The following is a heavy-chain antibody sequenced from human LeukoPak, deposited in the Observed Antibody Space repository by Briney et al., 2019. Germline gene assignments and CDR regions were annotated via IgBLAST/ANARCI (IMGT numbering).Heavy chain of an antibody. Sequence: GGSLRLSCAASGFTFSSYAMSWVRQAPGKGLEWVSAISGSGGSTYYADSVKGRFTISRDNSKNTLYLQMNSLRAEDTAVYYCAKSARITIFGVVIETDYWGQGTLVTVSS. J-gene: IGHJ4*02. D-gene: IGHD3-3*01. V-gene: IGHV3-23*01. CDR2: ISGSGGST. CDR1: GFTFSSYA. CDR3: AKSARITIFGVVIETDY.